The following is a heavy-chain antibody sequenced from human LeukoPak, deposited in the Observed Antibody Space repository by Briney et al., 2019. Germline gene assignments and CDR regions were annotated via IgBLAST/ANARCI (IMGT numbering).Heavy chain of an antibody. CDR3: AKDLLRTGYYYYYGMDV. Sequence: PGGSLRLSCAASGFTFSSYGMHWVRQAPGKGLEWVAVISYDGSNKYYADSVKGRFTISRDNSKNTLYLQMNSLRAEDTAVYYCAKDLLRTGYYYYYGMDVWGQGTTVTVSS. CDR1: GFTFSSYG. V-gene: IGHV3-30*18. J-gene: IGHJ6*02. CDR2: ISYDGSNK. D-gene: IGHD1-1*01.